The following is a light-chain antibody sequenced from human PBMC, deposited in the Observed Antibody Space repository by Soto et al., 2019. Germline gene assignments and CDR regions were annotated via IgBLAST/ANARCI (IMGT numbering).Light chain of an antibody. V-gene: IGKV3-20*01. CDR1: QSVSSSY. Sequence: ILLTQSPGTLSLSPGERATLSCRASQSVSSSYLAWYQQKPGQAPRLLIYGASNRATGIPDRFSGSGSGTEVTLTISRLEPEDFAVYYCQQYDNSPLTFGGGTKVDIK. CDR3: QQYDNSPLT. CDR2: GAS. J-gene: IGKJ4*01.